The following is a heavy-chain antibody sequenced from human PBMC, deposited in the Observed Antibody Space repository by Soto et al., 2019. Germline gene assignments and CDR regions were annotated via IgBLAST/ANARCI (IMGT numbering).Heavy chain of an antibody. CDR1: GFNFRTYA. CDR3: TKRPLCARDCWYFDD. J-gene: IGHJ4*02. CDR2: IDDGNIA. Sequence: EVRLLQSGGGSEQPGGSLRLSCAASGFNFRTYAMYWVRQAPGKGLEWVAAIDDGNIAYYADSVKGRFIISRDNSRNTLHLQMEGLTVEDTAIYFCTKRPLCARDCWYFDDWGQGILVTVSS. V-gene: IGHV3-23*05. D-gene: IGHD2-21*02.